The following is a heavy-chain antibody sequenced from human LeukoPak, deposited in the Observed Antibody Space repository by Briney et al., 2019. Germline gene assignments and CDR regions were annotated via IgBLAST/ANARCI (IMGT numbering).Heavy chain of an antibody. J-gene: IGHJ4*02. Sequence: PSETLSLTCTVSGGSISSYYWSWIRQPPGKGLEWIGYIYYSGSTNYNPSLKSRVTISVDTSKNQFSLKLSSVTAADTAVYYCATFGASSGWSGFEYWGQGTLVTVSS. D-gene: IGHD6-19*01. CDR2: IYYSGST. CDR3: ATFGASSGWSGFEY. V-gene: IGHV4-59*01. CDR1: GGSISSYY.